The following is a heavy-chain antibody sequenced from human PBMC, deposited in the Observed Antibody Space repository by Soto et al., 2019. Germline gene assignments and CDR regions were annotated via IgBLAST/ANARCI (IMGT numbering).Heavy chain of an antibody. CDR3: AKDSRSYYDRNVYSHPQY. V-gene: IGHV3-23*01. Sequence: PGGSLRLSCAASGFTFSSYAMSWVRQAPGKGLEWVSAISGSGGSTYYADSVKGRFTISRDNAKNTLYLQMNSLRTEDTAVYYCAKDSRSYYDRNVYSHPQYWGQGTQVTVSS. J-gene: IGHJ4*02. CDR2: ISGSGGST. CDR1: GFTFSSYA. D-gene: IGHD3-22*01.